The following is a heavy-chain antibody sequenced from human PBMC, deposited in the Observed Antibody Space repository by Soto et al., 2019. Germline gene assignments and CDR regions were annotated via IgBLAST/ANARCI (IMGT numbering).Heavy chain of an antibody. CDR3: ARGLLAAAGNMFYYYYGMDV. Sequence: SVKVSCKASGGTFSSYAISWVRQAPGQGLEWMGGIIPIFGTANYAQKFQGRVTITADESTSTAYMELSSLRSEDTAVYYCARGLLAAAGNMFYYYYGMDVWGQGTTVTVSS. J-gene: IGHJ6*02. D-gene: IGHD6-13*01. CDR1: GGTFSSYA. V-gene: IGHV1-69*13. CDR2: IIPIFGTA.